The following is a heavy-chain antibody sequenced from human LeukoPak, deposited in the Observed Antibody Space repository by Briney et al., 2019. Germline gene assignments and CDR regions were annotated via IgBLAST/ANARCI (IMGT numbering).Heavy chain of an antibody. J-gene: IGHJ5*02. V-gene: IGHV4-39*07. Sequence: PSETLSLTCTASGGSISSSSYYWGWIRQSPGKGLEWIGYIYYSGSTYHSPSLKSRVTISVDTSKNQFSLKLSSVTAADTAVYYCARAYYYGPGRDWFDPWGQGTLVTVSS. D-gene: IGHD3-10*01. CDR2: IYYSGST. CDR3: ARAYYYGPGRDWFDP. CDR1: GGSISSSSYY.